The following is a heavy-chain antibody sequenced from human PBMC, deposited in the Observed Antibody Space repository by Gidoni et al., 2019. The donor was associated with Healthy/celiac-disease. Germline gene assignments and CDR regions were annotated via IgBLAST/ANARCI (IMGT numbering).Heavy chain of an antibody. CDR2: ISWNSGSI. CDR1: GFTFDDYA. CDR3: AKDIIPYNWNDGGAFDI. J-gene: IGHJ3*02. D-gene: IGHD1-1*01. V-gene: IGHV3-9*01. Sequence: EVQLVESGVGLVQPGRSLSLSCAASGFTFDDYAMHWVRQAPGKGLEWVSGISWNSGSIGYADSVKGRFTISRDNAKNSLYLQMNSLRAEDTALYYCAKDIIPYNWNDGGAFDIWGQGTMVTVSS.